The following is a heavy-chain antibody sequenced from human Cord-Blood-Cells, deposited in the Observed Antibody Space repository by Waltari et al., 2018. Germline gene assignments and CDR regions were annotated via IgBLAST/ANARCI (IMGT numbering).Heavy chain of an antibody. J-gene: IGHJ4*02. D-gene: IGHD3-3*01. CDR1: GFTVSSNY. Sequence: EVQLVESGGGLIQPGGSLRLSCAASGFTVSSNYMRWVRPAPGKGLEWVSVIYSGGSTYYADSVKGRFTISRDNSKNTLYLQMNSLRAEDTAVYYCARARTVLEWLPFDYWGQGTLVTVSS. V-gene: IGHV3-53*01. CDR3: ARARTVLEWLPFDY. CDR2: IYSGGST.